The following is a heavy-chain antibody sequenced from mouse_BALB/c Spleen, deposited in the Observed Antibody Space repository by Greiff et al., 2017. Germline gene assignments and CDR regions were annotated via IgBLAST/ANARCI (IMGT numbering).Heavy chain of an antibody. V-gene: IGHV1-4*02. D-gene: IGHD2-3*01. CDR1: GYTFTSYT. CDR3: ARPGYDGYSYYAMDY. J-gene: IGHJ4*01. CDR2: INPSSGYT. Sequence: VQLQQSAAELARPGASVKMSCKASGYTFTSYTMHWVKQRPGQGLEWIGYINPSSGYTEYNQKFKDKTTLTADKSSSTAYMQLSSLTSEDSAVYYCARPGYDGYSYYAMDYWGQGTSVTVSS.